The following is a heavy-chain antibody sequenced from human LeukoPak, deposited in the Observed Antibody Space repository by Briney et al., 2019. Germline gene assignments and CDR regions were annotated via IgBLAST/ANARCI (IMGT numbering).Heavy chain of an antibody. V-gene: IGHV3-9*01. J-gene: IGHJ4*02. Sequence: GRSLRLSCAASGFTFDNYAMHWVRQAPGKGLEWLSIISWNSGYIGYADSVKGRFTISRDNAKKTLDLQMNSLRAEDTAFYYCAKVRGTYSSGYFFDYWGQGTLVTVSS. CDR3: AKVRGTYSSGYFFDY. CDR2: ISWNSGYI. CDR1: GFTFDNYA. D-gene: IGHD6-19*01.